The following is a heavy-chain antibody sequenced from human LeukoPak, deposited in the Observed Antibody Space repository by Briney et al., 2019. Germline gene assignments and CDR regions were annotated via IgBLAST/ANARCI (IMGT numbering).Heavy chain of an antibody. CDR3: AKTRPLDSSSWSHGDY. V-gene: IGHV3-23*01. D-gene: IGHD6-13*01. J-gene: IGHJ4*02. CDR2: ISGSGDST. CDR1: GFIFGDYW. Sequence: GGSLRLSCVASGFIFGDYWMRWVRQAPGKGLEWVSAISGSGDSTYYGDSVKGRFTISRDNSKNTLYLQMNSLRAEDTAVYYCAKTRPLDSSSWSHGDYWGQGTLVTVSS.